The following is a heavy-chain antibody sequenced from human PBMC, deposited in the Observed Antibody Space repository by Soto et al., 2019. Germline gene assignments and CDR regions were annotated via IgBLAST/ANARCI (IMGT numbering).Heavy chain of an antibody. Sequence: QVQLVQSGAEVKKPGASVKVSCKASGYTFTSYAMHWVRQAPGQRLEWMGWINAGNGNTKYSQKFQGRVTITRDTSASTAYLELSSLRSEDTAVYYCARGRFDLAHDYWGQGTLVTVSS. CDR2: INAGNGNT. CDR3: ARGRFDLAHDY. CDR1: GYTFTSYA. J-gene: IGHJ4*02. V-gene: IGHV1-3*01.